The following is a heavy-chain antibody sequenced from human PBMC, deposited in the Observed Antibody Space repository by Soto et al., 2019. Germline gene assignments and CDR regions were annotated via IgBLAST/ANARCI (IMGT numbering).Heavy chain of an antibody. Sequence: GGSLRLSCAASGFTFSSYAMSWVRQAPGKGLEWVSGITGSGAWTYYADSVKGRFTISRDNSKNTLNLQMNSLRTEDTAVYFCAKGNWNDVLGVWVYWGQGTLVTVSS. D-gene: IGHD1-1*01. CDR3: AKGNWNDVLGVWVY. CDR2: ITGSGAWT. V-gene: IGHV3-23*01. CDR1: GFTFSSYA. J-gene: IGHJ4*02.